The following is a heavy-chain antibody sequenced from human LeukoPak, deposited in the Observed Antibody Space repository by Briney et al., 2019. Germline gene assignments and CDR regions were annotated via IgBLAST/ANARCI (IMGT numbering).Heavy chain of an antibody. CDR3: AREKDYGGNSGDAFDI. CDR1: GGTFSSYA. D-gene: IGHD4-23*01. CDR2: IIPILGIA. V-gene: IGHV1-69*04. Sequence: GASVKVSCKASGGTFSSYAISWVRQAPGQGLEWKGRIIPILGIANYAQKFQGRVTITADKSTSTAYMELSSLRSEDTAVYYCAREKDYGGNSGDAFDIWGQGTMVTVSS. J-gene: IGHJ3*02.